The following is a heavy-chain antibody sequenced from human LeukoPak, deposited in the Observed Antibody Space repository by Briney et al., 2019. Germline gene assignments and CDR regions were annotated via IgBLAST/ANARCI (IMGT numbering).Heavy chain of an antibody. CDR2: ISSSSSYI. D-gene: IGHD3-22*01. Sequence: GGSLRLSCAASGFTFSSYSMNWVRQAPGKGLEWVSSISSSSSYIYYADSVKGRFTISRDNAKNSPYLQMNSLRAEDTAVYYCARVTNYYDSSGYYLLDYWGQGTLVTVSS. CDR3: ARVTNYYDSSGYYLLDY. V-gene: IGHV3-21*01. CDR1: GFTFSSYS. J-gene: IGHJ4*02.